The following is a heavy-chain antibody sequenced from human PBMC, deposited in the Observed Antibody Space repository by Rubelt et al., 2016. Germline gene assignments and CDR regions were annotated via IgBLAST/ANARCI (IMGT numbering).Heavy chain of an antibody. J-gene: IGHJ4*02. D-gene: IGHD6-19*01. CDR2: SNDSGST. CDR3: ARAGSSGPPPL. V-gene: IGHV4-39*07. Sequence: QLQLHESGPGLVKPSETLSLTCTVSGGSVSSGSYFWGWIRQPPGKGLEWIGDSNDSGSTNYNPSLKSRVTLSLDTSKSQFSLKLGSVTAADTGVYFGARAGSSGPPPLWGPGTLVTVSS. CDR1: GGSVSSGSYF.